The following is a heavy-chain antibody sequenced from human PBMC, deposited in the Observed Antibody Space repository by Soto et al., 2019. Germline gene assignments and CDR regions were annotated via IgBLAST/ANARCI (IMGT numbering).Heavy chain of an antibody. CDR1: VGSISSSSYY. J-gene: IGHJ6*02. D-gene: IGHD6-13*01. Sequence: TSETLSHTYTVSVGSISSSSYYLGWIRQPPGKGLEWIGSIYYTGRIYYNPSLKSRVTISVDTSKNQFSLKLTSVTAADTAAYYCARHQNGGIAAAGPDYGMDVWGQGTTVT. CDR3: ARHQNGGIAAAGPDYGMDV. CDR2: IYYTGRI. V-gene: IGHV4-39*01.